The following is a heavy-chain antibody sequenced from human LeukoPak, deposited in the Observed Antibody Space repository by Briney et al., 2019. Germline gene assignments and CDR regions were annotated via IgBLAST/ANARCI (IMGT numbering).Heavy chain of an antibody. J-gene: IGHJ4*02. CDR1: GGSFSGYY. V-gene: IGHV4-34*01. CDR3: ARGRGPRYYFDY. CDR2: INHSGST. Sequence: SETLSLTCAVYGGSFSGYYWSWIRQPPGKGLEWIGEINHSGSTNYNPSLKSRVTISVDTSKNQFSLKLSSVTAADTAVYYCARGRGPRYYFDYWGQGTLVIVSS.